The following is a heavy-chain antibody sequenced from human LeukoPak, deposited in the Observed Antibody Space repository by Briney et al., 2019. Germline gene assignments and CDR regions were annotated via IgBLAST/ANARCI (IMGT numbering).Heavy chain of an antibody. V-gene: IGHV3-49*04. CDR2: IRSKANGGNT. J-gene: IGHJ4*02. CDR3: TRVPGLWFGEFPYFDY. D-gene: IGHD3-10*01. CDR1: GFTFGDYA. Sequence: GGSLRLSCTASGFTFGDYAMSWVRQAPGKGLEWVGFIRSKANGGNTEYAASVKGRFTISRDDSKSIAYLQMISLKTEDAAVYYCTRVPGLWFGEFPYFDYWGQGTLVTVSS.